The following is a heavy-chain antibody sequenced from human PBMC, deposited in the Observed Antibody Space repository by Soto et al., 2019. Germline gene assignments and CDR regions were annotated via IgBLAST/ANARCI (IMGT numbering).Heavy chain of an antibody. Sequence: SEAVSLTCAVSGVIVTSSSYYWVWIRQSPEKGLECIRTIYYSGTTYYSPSLQSRVLISVDTSKNQFFLEVTSVTAADTAKYYGTRSRFFDWVPSIPGLDYWCPGTGVT. D-gene: IGHD3-3*01. J-gene: IGHJ4*02. CDR1: GVIVTSSSYY. CDR2: IYYSGTT. CDR3: TRSRFFDWVPSIPGLDY. V-gene: IGHV4-39*01.